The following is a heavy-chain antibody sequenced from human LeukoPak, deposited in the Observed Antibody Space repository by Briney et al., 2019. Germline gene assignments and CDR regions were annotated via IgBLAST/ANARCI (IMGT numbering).Heavy chain of an antibody. CDR2: IKWDGGRT. V-gene: IGHV3-20*04. CDR1: GFTFSSYG. J-gene: IGHJ4*02. Sequence: GGSLRLSCAASGFTFSSYGMSWVRQAPGKGLEWVSGIKWDGGRTGYADSVKGRFTISRDNAKNSLYLQMNSLRAEDTAVYYCARDLGDGYNLLDYWGQGTLVTVSS. CDR3: ARDLGDGYNLLDY. D-gene: IGHD5-24*01.